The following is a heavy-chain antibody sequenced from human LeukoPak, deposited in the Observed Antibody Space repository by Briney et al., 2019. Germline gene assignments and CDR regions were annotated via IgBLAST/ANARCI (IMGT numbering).Heavy chain of an antibody. CDR1: GYTFTSYY. V-gene: IGHV1-46*01. D-gene: IGHD5-18*01. CDR2: INPSGGST. CDR3: ARADTAMAPHCFVDY. Sequence: ASVKVSCKASGYTFTSYYMHWVRQAPGQGLEWMGIINPSGGSTSYAQKFQGRVTMTRDTSTSTVYVELSSLRSEDTAVYYCARADTAMAPHCFVDYWGQGTLVSVSS. J-gene: IGHJ4*02.